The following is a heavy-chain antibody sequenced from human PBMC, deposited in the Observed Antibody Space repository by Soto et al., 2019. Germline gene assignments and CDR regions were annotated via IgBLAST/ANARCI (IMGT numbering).Heavy chain of an antibody. CDR3: ARYSLLWFGELSGFDP. CDR1: GGSISSSSYY. D-gene: IGHD3-10*01. CDR2: IYYSGST. J-gene: IGHJ5*02. V-gene: IGHV4-39*01. Sequence: SETLSLTCTVSGGSISSSSYYWGWIRQPPGKGLEWIGSIYYSGSTYYNPSLKSRVTISVDTSKNQFSLKLSSVTAADTAVYYCARYSLLWFGELSGFDPWGQGTLVTVSS.